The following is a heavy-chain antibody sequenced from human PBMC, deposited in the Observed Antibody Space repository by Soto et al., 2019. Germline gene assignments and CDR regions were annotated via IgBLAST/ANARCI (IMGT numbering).Heavy chain of an antibody. CDR3: ARGWYRYSYDY. CDR1: GGSISSGGYY. V-gene: IGHV4-31*03. D-gene: IGHD5-18*01. CDR2: IYYSGST. J-gene: IGHJ4*02. Sequence: SETLSLTCTVSGGSISSGGYYWSWIRQHPGKGLEWIGYIYYSGSTYYNPSLKSRVTISVDTSKNQFSLKLSSVTAADTAVYYCARGWYRYSYDYWGQGTLVTVSS.